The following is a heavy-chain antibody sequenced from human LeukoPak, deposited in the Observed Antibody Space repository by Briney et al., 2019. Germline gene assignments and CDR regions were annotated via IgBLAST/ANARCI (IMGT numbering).Heavy chain of an antibody. J-gene: IGHJ4*02. CDR3: AKDPVSGYSYFYAHNEWYYFDY. CDR2: IRYDGSNK. D-gene: IGHD5-18*01. CDR1: GFTFSSYG. V-gene: IGHV3-30*02. Sequence: GGSLRLSCAASGFTFSSYGMHWVRQAPGKGLEWVAFIRYDGSNKYYADSVKGRFTISRDNSKNTLFLKMNSLRAEDTAVYYCAKDPVSGYSYFYAHNEWYYFDYWGQGTLVTVSS.